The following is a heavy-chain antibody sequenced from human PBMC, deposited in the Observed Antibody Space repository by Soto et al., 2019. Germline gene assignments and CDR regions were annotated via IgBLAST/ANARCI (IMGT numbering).Heavy chain of an antibody. D-gene: IGHD1-26*01. V-gene: IGHV3-7*05. CDR3: ARDPRDSEYAIFDY. J-gene: IGHJ4*02. Sequence: EVQLVESGGDLVQPGGSLRRSWEASGFTFSNYWMSWVRQTPGKGLEWVANIKKDGSGKYYVDSVKGRFTISRDNAKNSLFLQMNSLRAEDTAVYYCARDPRDSEYAIFDYWGQGTLVTVSS. CDR2: IKKDGSGK. CDR1: GFTFSNYW.